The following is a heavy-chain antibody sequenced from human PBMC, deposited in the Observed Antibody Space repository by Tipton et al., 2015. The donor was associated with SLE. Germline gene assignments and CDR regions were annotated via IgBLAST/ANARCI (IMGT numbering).Heavy chain of an antibody. V-gene: IGHV1-69*01. CDR3: ARPGAYRYGYGYYFDY. CDR2: IIPIFGPA. D-gene: IGHD5-18*01. J-gene: IGHJ4*02. CDR1: GGTFSSYA. Sequence: QSGAEVKKPGSSVKVSCKASGGTFSSYAISWVRQAPGQGLEWMGGIIPIFGPANYAQKFQGSVTITADESTSTAYMDLSSLRSEDTAVYYCARPGAYRYGYGYYFDYWGQGTLVTVSS.